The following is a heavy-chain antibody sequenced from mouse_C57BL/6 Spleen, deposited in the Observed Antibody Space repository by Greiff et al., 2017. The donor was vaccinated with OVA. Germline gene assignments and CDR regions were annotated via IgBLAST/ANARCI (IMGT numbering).Heavy chain of an antibody. D-gene: IGHD6-1*01. V-gene: IGHV1-18*01. CDR3: ARGGTLDY. CDR1: GYTFTDYN. J-gene: IGHJ2*01. Sequence: EVQLQQSGPELVKPGASVKIPCKASGYTFTDYNMAWVKQSHGKSLEWIGDINPNNGGTIYNQKFKGKATLTVDKSSSTAYMELRSLTSEDTAVYYCARGGTLDYWGQGTTLTVSS. CDR2: INPNNGGT.